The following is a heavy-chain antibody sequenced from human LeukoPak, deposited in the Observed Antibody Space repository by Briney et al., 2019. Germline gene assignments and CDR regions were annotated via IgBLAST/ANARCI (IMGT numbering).Heavy chain of an antibody. D-gene: IGHD4-17*01. CDR1: GFTFSSYS. V-gene: IGHV3-21*04. CDR3: AKEPYGDSPNWFDP. J-gene: IGHJ5*02. Sequence: GGSLRLSCAASGFTFSSYSMNWVRQAPGKGLEWVSSISSSSSYIYYADSVKGRFTISRDNAKNSLYLQMNSLRAEDTAVYYCAKEPYGDSPNWFDPWGQGTLVTVSS. CDR2: ISSSSSYI.